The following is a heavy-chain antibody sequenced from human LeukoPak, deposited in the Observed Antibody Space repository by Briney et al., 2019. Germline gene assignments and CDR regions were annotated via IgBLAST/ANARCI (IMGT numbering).Heavy chain of an antibody. Sequence: PGGSLRLSCAVSGFSLSTCAMSWVRQAPGKGLEWVSTISGSGGSTYYADSVKGRFTISRDNSKNTLYLQMNSLRAEDTAVYYCAKDPGGYCSSTSCYYDYWGQGTLVTVS. CDR3: AKDPGGYCSSTSCYYDY. J-gene: IGHJ4*02. CDR1: GFSLSTCA. V-gene: IGHV3-23*01. D-gene: IGHD2-2*01. CDR2: ISGSGGST.